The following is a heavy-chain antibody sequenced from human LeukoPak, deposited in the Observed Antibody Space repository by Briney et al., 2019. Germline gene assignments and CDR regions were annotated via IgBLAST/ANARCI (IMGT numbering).Heavy chain of an antibody. Sequence: PSETLSLTCTVSGGSISSSSYYWGWIRQPPGKGLEWVASINHNGNVNYYVGSVKGRFTISRDNAKNSLYLQMSNLRAEDTAVYFCARGGGLDVWGQGATVTVSS. V-gene: IGHV3-7*03. J-gene: IGHJ6*02. D-gene: IGHD3-16*01. CDR1: GGSISSSSYY. CDR2: INHNGNVN. CDR3: ARGGGLDV.